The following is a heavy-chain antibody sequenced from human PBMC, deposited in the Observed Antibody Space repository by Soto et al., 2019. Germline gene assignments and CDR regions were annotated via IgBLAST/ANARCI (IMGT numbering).Heavy chain of an antibody. D-gene: IGHD6-19*01. Sequence: QVQLVESGGGVVQPGRSLRLSCAASGFTFSSYAMHWVRQAPGKGLEWVAVISYDGSNKYYADSVKGRFTISRDNSKNTLYLQMNSLRAEDTAVYYCAKDRYSSSRIFDYWGQGTLVTVSS. V-gene: IGHV3-30-3*02. J-gene: IGHJ4*02. CDR2: ISYDGSNK. CDR3: AKDRYSSSRIFDY. CDR1: GFTFSSYA.